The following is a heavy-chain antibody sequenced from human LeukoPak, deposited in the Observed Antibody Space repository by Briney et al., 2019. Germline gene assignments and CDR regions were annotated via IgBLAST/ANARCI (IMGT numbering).Heavy chain of an antibody. V-gene: IGHV3-33*01. D-gene: IGHD4-11*01. CDR2: IWSDGTNT. J-gene: IGHJ4*02. Sequence: GGSLRLSCAATGFTFNHYGMHWVRQAPGKGLEWVAVIWSDGTNTYYTDSVKGRFTISRVDSEKTVYLQMKSLRPEDTGVYYCARDAQRGFDYSNSLQYWGQGTPVTVST. CDR3: ARDAQRGFDYSNSLQY. CDR1: GFTFNHYG.